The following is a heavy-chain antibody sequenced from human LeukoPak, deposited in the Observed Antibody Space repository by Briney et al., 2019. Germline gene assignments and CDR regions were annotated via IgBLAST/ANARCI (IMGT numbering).Heavy chain of an antibody. CDR1: GDSISSSNYY. J-gene: IGHJ3*02. D-gene: IGHD3-22*01. CDR3: ASPSVVNYDAFDI. Sequence: PSETLSLTCTVSGDSISSSNYYWGWICQPPGKGLEWIGSIYYSGSTYYNPSLKSRVTISIDTSKNQFSLKLSSVTAADTAVYYCASPSVVNYDAFDIWGQGTMVTVSS. V-gene: IGHV4-39*07. CDR2: IYYSGST.